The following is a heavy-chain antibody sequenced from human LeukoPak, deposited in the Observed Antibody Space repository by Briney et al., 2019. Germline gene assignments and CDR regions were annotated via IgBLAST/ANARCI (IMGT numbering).Heavy chain of an antibody. CDR3: ARDVYSSGPNAFDI. V-gene: IGHV3-7*03. CDR1: GFTFSSYW. D-gene: IGHD6-19*01. Sequence: GGSLRLSCAASGFTFSSYWMSWVRQAPGKGLEWVANIKQDGSEKYYVDSVKGRFTISRDNSKNTLYLQMNSLRAEDTAVYYCARDVYSSGPNAFDIWGQGTMVTVSS. J-gene: IGHJ3*02. CDR2: IKQDGSEK.